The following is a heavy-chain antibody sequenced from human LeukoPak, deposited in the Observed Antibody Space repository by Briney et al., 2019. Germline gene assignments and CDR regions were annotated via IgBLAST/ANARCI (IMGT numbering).Heavy chain of an antibody. V-gene: IGHV3-23*01. Sequence: GGSLRLSCAASGFTFSTYARNWVRQAPGKGLEWVSSISGSGDSTYYADSVKGRFTISRDNSKRTLYLQMNSLRADDTAIYYCAKCGTTVVTGWFDYWGQGTLVTVSS. D-gene: IGHD4-23*01. CDR1: GFTFSTYA. J-gene: IGHJ4*02. CDR2: ISGSGDST. CDR3: AKCGTTVVTGWFDY.